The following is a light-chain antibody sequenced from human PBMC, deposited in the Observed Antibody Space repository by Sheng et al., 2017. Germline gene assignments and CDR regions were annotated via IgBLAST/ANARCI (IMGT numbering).Light chain of an antibody. CDR3: QQRSNWRT. CDR1: QSILYSFNNKNY. V-gene: IGKV4-1*01. Sequence: DIVLTQSPDSLVVSLGERATINCKSSQSILYSFNNKNYLAWYQQKPGQPPRLLIYWASTRESGVPDRFSGSGSGTNFTLTISSLQAEDVAVYYCQQRSNWRTFGQGTKLEIK. CDR2: WAS. J-gene: IGKJ2*02.